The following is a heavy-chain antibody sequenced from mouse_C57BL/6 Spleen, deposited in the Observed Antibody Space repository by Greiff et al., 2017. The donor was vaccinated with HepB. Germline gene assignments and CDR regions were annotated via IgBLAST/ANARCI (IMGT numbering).Heavy chain of an antibody. CDR3: ARGHFGYGTSYWYFDV. V-gene: IGHV1-54*01. CDR1: GYAFTNYL. J-gene: IGHJ1*03. CDR2: INPGSGGT. Sequence: VKLMESGAELVRPGTSVKVSCKASGYAFTNYLIEWVKQRPGQGLEWIGVINPGSGGTNYNEKFKGKATLTADKSSSTAYMQLSSLTSEDSAVYFCARGHFGYGTSYWYFDVWGTGTTVTVSS. D-gene: IGHD1-1*01.